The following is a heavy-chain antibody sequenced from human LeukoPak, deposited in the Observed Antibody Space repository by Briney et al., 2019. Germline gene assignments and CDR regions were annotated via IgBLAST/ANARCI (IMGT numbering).Heavy chain of an antibody. CDR3: AKGTERYREVSSFDS. Sequence: GGSLTLSCAASGFTSNTYTVNWVRQAPGKGLEWVSAISGRGDGTYYADFVKGQFTISRDNSKNTLFLQMNSLRVEDTATYYCAKGTERYREVSSFDSWGRGTLVAVSS. J-gene: IGHJ4*02. CDR2: ISGRGDGT. CDR1: GFTSNTYT. D-gene: IGHD3-10*01. V-gene: IGHV3-23*01.